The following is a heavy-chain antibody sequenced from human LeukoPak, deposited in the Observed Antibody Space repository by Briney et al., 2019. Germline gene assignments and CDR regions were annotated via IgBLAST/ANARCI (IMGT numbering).Heavy chain of an antibody. J-gene: IGHJ6*03. V-gene: IGHV3-73*01. D-gene: IGHD3-10*01. Sequence: GGSLRLSCAASGFTFSGSAMHWVRQASGKGLEWVGRIRSKANSYATAYAASVKGRFTISRDDSKNTAYLQMNSLKTEDTAVYYCMTMVRGYYYYYYMDVWGKGTTVTVSS. CDR2: IRSKANSYAT. CDR3: MTMVRGYYYYYYMDV. CDR1: GFTFSGSA.